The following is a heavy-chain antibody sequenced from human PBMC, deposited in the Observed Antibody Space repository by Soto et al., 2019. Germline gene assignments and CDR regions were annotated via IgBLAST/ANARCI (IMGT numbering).Heavy chain of an antibody. J-gene: IGHJ4*02. D-gene: IGHD5-18*01. CDR3: ARVLIAGVTTD. V-gene: IGHV4-34*01. CDR2: SNHVGNT. Sequence: QVQLQQWGAGLLKPSETLSLTCAVYGGSFSGYYWSWIRQPPGKGLEWIGESNHVGNTNYNPSLKSRVTMSVDPSKHQFSLRLTSVTAADTAVYYCARVLIAGVTTDWGQGTLLIVCS. CDR1: GGSFSGYY.